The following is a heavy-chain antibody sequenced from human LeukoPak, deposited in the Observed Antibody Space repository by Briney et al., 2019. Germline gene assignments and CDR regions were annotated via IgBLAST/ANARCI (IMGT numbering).Heavy chain of an antibody. Sequence: GGSLRLSCAASGFTFSSYWMHGVRQAPGKGLVWVSRINSDGSSTSYADSVKGRFTISRDNAKNALYLQMHSRRAEDTAVYYCATVLRYFDWFDYWGEGTLVTVSS. D-gene: IGHD3-9*01. CDR2: INSDGSST. CDR3: ATVLRYFDWFDY. CDR1: GFTFSSYW. J-gene: IGHJ4*02. V-gene: IGHV3-74*01.